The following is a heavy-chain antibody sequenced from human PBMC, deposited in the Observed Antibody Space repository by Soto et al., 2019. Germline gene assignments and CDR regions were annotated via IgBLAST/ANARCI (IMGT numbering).Heavy chain of an antibody. D-gene: IGHD2-15*01. V-gene: IGHV1-18*01. J-gene: IGHJ4*02. CDR1: GYTFATYG. CDR2: ITPDNGYT. Sequence: QVRLLQSGAEVKKPGASVKVSCKASGYTFATYGISWVRQAPGQGLEWMGWITPDNGYTNYAQKLQGRVTMTTDTSTSTAYMEVRSLRSDDTAVYYCARLAPCSGGTCYSRPLDSWGQGTLVTVSS. CDR3: ARLAPCSGGTCYSRPLDS.